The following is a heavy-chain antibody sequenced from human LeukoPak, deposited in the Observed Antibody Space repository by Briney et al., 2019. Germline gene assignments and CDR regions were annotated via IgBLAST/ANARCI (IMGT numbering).Heavy chain of an antibody. CDR1: GGSLSGHY. D-gene: IGHD6-13*01. V-gene: IGHV4-59*11. J-gene: IGHJ6*03. Sequence: SETLSLTCTVGGGSLSGHYWGWIRQPPGKGLELVGHIYYTGTTFYNPSLNSRITITLDTSRNQFSLRLTPVTAADTAGYYCARVGYSSSWYLEYYYYYMDVWGKGTTVTVSS. CDR3: ARVGYSSSWYLEYYYYYMDV. CDR2: IYYTGTT.